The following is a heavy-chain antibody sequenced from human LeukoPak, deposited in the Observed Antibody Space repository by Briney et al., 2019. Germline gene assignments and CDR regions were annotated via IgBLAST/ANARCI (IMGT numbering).Heavy chain of an antibody. J-gene: IGHJ5*02. Sequence: SETLSLTCTVSGGSISSYYWSWIRQPPGKGLEWIGYIYYSGSTNYNPSLKSRVTISVDTSKNQFSLKLSSVTAADTAVYYCAGYECSGGSCYSLNWFDPWGQGTLVTVSS. CDR1: GGSISSYY. V-gene: IGHV4-59*08. D-gene: IGHD2-15*01. CDR3: AGYECSGGSCYSLNWFDP. CDR2: IYYSGST.